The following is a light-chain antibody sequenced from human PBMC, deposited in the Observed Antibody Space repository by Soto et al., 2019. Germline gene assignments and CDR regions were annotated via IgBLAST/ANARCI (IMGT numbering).Light chain of an antibody. V-gene: IGKV1-5*01. CDR2: DAS. CDR3: QQYKTLDRT. Sequence: DIQMTQSPATLSASVGDRVTITCRASRRISGFLAWYQQKPGKAPKLLIYDASTLESGVPSRFSGRGSGTEFTLTISSLHLDDLATYYCQQYKTLDRTFGPGTKVEI. J-gene: IGKJ1*01. CDR1: RRISGF.